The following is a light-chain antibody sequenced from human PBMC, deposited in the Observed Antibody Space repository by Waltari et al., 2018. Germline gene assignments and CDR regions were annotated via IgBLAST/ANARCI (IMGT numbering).Light chain of an antibody. CDR1: QSIGSS. V-gene: IGKV1-9*01. Sequence: IQLTQSPCSLSLSLGDRATLTCRTSQSIGSSLAWYQQKPGQAPKLLIYAASSRHSDVPERFSGSGSGTDFSLTISSLEPEDSATYYCQQYESYQVTFGQGTKVEIK. J-gene: IGKJ1*01. CDR2: AAS. CDR3: QQYESYQVT.